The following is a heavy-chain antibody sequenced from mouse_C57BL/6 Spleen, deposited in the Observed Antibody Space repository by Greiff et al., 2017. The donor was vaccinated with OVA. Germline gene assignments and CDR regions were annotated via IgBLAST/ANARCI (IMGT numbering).Heavy chain of an antibody. Sequence: VHLVESGPELVKPGASVKISCKASGYAFSSSWMNWVKQRPGKGLEWIGRIYPGDGDTNYNGKFKGKATLTADKSSSTAYMQLSSLTSEDSAVYFCARDGYYVGWFAYWGQGTLVTVSA. CDR1: GYAFSSSW. CDR2: IYPGDGDT. V-gene: IGHV1-82*01. J-gene: IGHJ3*01. D-gene: IGHD2-3*01. CDR3: ARDGYYVGWFAY.